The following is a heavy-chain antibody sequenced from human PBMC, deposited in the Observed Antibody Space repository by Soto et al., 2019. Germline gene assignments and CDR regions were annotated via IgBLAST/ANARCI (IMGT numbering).Heavy chain of an antibody. V-gene: IGHV1-18*01. Sequence: QVQLVQSGAEVKKPGASVKVSCKASGYTFSSYGIGWVRQAPGQGLEWMGWVTINSGNTNYAQKFQDRVTMTTDTSATTASMELRSLKSDDTAVYYCARGGGGGWYNYDHWGQVTLVTVSS. J-gene: IGHJ4*02. CDR3: ARGGGGGWYNYDH. CDR1: GYTFSSYG. D-gene: IGHD6-19*01. CDR2: VTINSGNT.